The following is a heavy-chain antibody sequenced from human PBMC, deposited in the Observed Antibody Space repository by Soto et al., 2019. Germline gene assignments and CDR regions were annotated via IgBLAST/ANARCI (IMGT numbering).Heavy chain of an antibody. CDR3: ARDPGWGSLNWFDP. CDR1: GYTFTSYG. D-gene: IGHD3-16*01. CDR2: ISAYNGNT. V-gene: IGHV1-18*04. Sequence: ASVKVSCKASGYTFTSYGISWVRQALGQGLEWMGWISAYNGNTSYAQKLQGRVTMTTDTSTSTAYIELRSLRSDDTAVYYCARDPGWGSLNWFDPWGKRTLVTASS. J-gene: IGHJ5*02.